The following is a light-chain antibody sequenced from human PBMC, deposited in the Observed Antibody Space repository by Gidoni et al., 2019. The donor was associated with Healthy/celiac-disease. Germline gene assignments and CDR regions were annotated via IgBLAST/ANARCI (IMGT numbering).Light chain of an antibody. J-gene: IGKJ2*01. CDR1: QSVSSSY. CDR3: QQYGSSPYT. V-gene: IGKV3-20*01. CDR2: GAS. Sequence: IVLTQSPGPLSLSPGARATLSCRDSQSVSSSYLAWYQQKPGQAPRLLIYGASSRATGIPERFSGSGSGTDFTITISRLEPEDFGVYYCQQYGSSPYTFGQGTKLEIK.